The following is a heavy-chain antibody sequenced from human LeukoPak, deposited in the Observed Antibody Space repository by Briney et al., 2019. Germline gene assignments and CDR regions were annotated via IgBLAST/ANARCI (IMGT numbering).Heavy chain of an antibody. CDR1: GFTFSDYY. D-gene: IGHD1-26*01. Sequence: GGSLRLSCAASGFTFSDYYMSWIRQAPGKGLEWVSYISSSGSTIYYADSVKGRFTISRDNSKNTLYLQMNSLRAEDTAVYYCAKDLTARYSGSYFASFDYWGQGTLVTVSS. J-gene: IGHJ4*02. CDR2: ISSSGSTI. V-gene: IGHV3-11*01. CDR3: AKDLTARYSGSYFASFDY.